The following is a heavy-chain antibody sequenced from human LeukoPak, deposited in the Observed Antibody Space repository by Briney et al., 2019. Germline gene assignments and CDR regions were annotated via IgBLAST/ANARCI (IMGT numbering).Heavy chain of an antibody. CDR1: GYTFTGYY. D-gene: IGHD3-22*01. J-gene: IGHJ4*02. Sequence: ASVKVSCKASGYTFTGYYMHWVRQAPGQGLEWMGRINPNSGGTNYAQKFQGRVTMTRDTSMSTAYMELSRLRSDDTAVYYCARDGSYYDSSGQDYWGQGTLVTVSS. CDR3: ARDGSYYDSSGQDY. V-gene: IGHV1-2*06. CDR2: INPNSGGT.